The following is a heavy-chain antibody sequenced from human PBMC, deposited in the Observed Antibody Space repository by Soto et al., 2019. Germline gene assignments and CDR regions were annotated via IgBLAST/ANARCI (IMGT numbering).Heavy chain of an antibody. D-gene: IGHD3-16*01. Sequence: EVQLVESGGGLVQPGGSLRLSCAASGFTFSSYGMNWVRQAPGKGLEWVSYISSSSGNTINYADSVKGRFTISRDNGKNSLYLQMSSLRAEDTALYYCARDLWDDLAGGESDYWVQGTLVTVSS. CDR1: GFTFSSYG. CDR3: ARDLWDDLAGGESDY. CDR2: ISSSSGNTI. J-gene: IGHJ4*02. V-gene: IGHV3-48*01.